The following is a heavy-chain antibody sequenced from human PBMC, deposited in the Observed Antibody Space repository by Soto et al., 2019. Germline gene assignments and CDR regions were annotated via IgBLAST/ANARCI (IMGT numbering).Heavy chain of an antibody. Sequence: QVQLQQSGPGLVKSAQTLSLTCSISGDSVSINSAAWNWIRQSPSRGLEWLGRTYYMSKWHTEYSTAVTSRITIYPDTSRNQFSLQVNSVTPEDTAVYYCARGSRRSLWFGALDVWGQGTTVTVSS. J-gene: IGHJ6*02. D-gene: IGHD3-10*01. CDR1: GDSVSINSAA. V-gene: IGHV6-1*01. CDR2: TYYMSKWHT. CDR3: ARGSRRSLWFGALDV.